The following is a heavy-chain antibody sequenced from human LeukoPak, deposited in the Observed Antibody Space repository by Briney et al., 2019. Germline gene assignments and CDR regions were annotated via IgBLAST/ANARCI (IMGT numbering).Heavy chain of an antibody. CDR1: GGSISSYY. Sequence: SETLSLTCTVSGGSISSYYWSWIRQPPGKGLEWIGYIYYSGSTNYNPSLKSRVTISVDTSKNQFSLKLSSVTAADTAVYYCARAKRELRKGGNWFDPWGQGTLVTVSS. D-gene: IGHD1-1*01. J-gene: IGHJ5*02. CDR3: ARAKRELRKGGNWFDP. V-gene: IGHV4-59*01. CDR2: IYYSGST.